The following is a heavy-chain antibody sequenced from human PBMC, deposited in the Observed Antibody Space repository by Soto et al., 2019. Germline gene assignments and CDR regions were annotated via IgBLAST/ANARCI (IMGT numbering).Heavy chain of an antibody. CDR1: GYTFNDFG. Sequence: QVKRVQSGAEVQKPGASVKVSCKTSGYTFNDFGITWVRQAPGLGLEWLGWIYSKAGTINFAPKFQGKVIMTTDTTSSTAYMRLTSLTFDDSAVYFCASDIGFDIDYWGQGTLVTVS. V-gene: IGHV1-18*01. J-gene: IGHJ4*02. CDR3: ASDIGFDIDY. D-gene: IGHD5-12*01. CDR2: IYSKAGTI.